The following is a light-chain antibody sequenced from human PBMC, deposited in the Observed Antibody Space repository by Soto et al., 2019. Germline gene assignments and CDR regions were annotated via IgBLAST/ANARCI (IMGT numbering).Light chain of an antibody. CDR2: GAS. V-gene: IGKV1-27*01. Sequence: DIQMTQSPSSLSASVGDRVTITCRASQGISSFVAWYQQKPGKVPRLLISGASTLQSGVPSRFSGSGSGTDFTLTITILQPEDVATYYCQTYSSVITFGQGTRLEIK. J-gene: IGKJ5*01. CDR3: QTYSSVIT. CDR1: QGISSF.